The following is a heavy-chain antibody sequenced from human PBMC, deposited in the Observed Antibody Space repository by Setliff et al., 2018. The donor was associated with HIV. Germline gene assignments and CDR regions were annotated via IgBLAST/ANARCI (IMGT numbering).Heavy chain of an antibody. CDR3: ARSIHGGGSEPFDT. CDR1: GGSVGSGSYY. CDR2: IYYSGRT. D-gene: IGHD3-10*01. J-gene: IGHJ5*02. Sequence: PSETLSLTCTVSGGSVGSGSYYWSWIRQPPGKGLAWIGAMYYSGSPGTIYYSGRTHYIPSLKSRLTISVDTSNNQFSLSLRSVTAADTAIYYCARSIHGGGSEPFDTWGQGILVTVSS. V-gene: IGHV4-39*07.